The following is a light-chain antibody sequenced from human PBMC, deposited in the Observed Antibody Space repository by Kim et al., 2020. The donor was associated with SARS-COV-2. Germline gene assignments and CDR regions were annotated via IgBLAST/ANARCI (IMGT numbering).Light chain of an antibody. J-gene: IGKJ1*01. CDR2: KAS. V-gene: IGKV1-5*03. CDR1: QSIGSW. Sequence: ASVGDRVTITCRASQSIGSWLAWYQQKPGNAPRLLIYKASTLQSGVPARFSGSGSGTDFTLTIGSLLPDDFATYYCQQCSTYPWTFGQGTKVDIK. CDR3: QQCSTYPWT.